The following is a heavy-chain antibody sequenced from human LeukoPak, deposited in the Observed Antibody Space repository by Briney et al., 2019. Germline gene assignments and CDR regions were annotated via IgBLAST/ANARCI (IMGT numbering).Heavy chain of an antibody. CDR3: ARDNYGSGSYSWSKRLDY. Sequence: GGSLRLSCAVSGFIFEDYGMNWVRQAPGKGLEWVSFISTSSSYIYYADSVKGRFTISRHNAKNSLYLQMNSLRAEDTAVYYCARDNYGSGSYSWSKRLDYWGQGTLVTVSS. J-gene: IGHJ4*02. V-gene: IGHV3-21*01. CDR2: ISTSSSYI. CDR1: GFIFEDYG. D-gene: IGHD3-10*01.